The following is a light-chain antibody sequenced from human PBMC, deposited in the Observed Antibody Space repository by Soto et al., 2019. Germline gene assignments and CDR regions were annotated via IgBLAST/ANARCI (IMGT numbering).Light chain of an antibody. CDR1: QSVSSN. CDR2: DAF. V-gene: IGKV3D-11*02. Sequence: EIVMTQSPATLSVSPGERATLSCWASQSVSSNLAWYQQKPGQAPRLLIYDAFKRATGIPARFSGSGSGTDFTLTISSLETEDSAVYYCQQRSNWHTWTFGQGTKVDIK. CDR3: QQRSNWHTWT. J-gene: IGKJ1*01.